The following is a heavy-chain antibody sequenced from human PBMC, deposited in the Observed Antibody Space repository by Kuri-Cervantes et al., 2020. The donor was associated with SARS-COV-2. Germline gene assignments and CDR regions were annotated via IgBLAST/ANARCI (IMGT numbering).Heavy chain of an antibody. Sequence: GGSLRLSCAASGFTFSNAWMSWVRQAPGKGLEWVGRIKSKTDGGTTDYAAPVKGRFTISRDDSKNTLYLQMNSLKTEDTAVYYCARQLTGGFDMHAFDIWGQGTMVTVSS. CDR3: ARQLTGGFDMHAFDI. V-gene: IGHV3-15*01. J-gene: IGHJ3*02. CDR2: IKSKTDGGTT. CDR1: GFTFSNAW. D-gene: IGHD7-27*01.